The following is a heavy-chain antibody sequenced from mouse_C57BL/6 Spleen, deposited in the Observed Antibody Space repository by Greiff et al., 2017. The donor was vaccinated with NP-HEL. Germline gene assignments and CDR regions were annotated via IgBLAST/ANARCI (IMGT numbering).Heavy chain of an antibody. Sequence: VQLQQSGAELVRPGASVTLSCKASGYTFTDYEMHWVKQTPVHGLEWIGAIDPETGGTAYTQKFKGKAILTADKSSSTAYMELRSLTSEDSAVYYCTRYGYPYYFDYWGQGTTLTVSS. CDR3: TRYGYPYYFDY. CDR2: IDPETGGT. V-gene: IGHV1-15*01. J-gene: IGHJ2*01. D-gene: IGHD2-2*01. CDR1: GYTFTDYE.